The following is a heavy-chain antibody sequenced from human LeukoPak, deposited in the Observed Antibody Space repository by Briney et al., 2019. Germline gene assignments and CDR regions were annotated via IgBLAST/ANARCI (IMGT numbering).Heavy chain of an antibody. CDR1: GFTFSNYA. Sequence: SGGSLRLSCATSGFTFSNYAIHWVRQAPGKGLEWVSAISGSGGSTYYADSVKGRFTISRDNSKNTLYLQMNSLRAEDTAVYYCAKRYSGQMGLDDNPFDYWGQGTLVTVSS. V-gene: IGHV3-23*01. D-gene: IGHD2-15*01. CDR3: AKRYSGQMGLDDNPFDY. CDR2: ISGSGGST. J-gene: IGHJ4*02.